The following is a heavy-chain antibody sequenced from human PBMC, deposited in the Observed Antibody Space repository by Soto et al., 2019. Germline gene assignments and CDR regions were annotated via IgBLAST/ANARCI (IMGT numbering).Heavy chain of an antibody. V-gene: IGHV3-9*01. J-gene: IGHJ3*02. Sequence: GGSLRLSCAASGFTFDDYAMHWVRQAPGKGLEWVSGISWNSGSIGYADSVKGRFTISRDNAKNSLYLQMNSLRAEDTALYYCAKDTSTGTTWAFDIWGQGTMVTVSS. CDR2: ISWNSGSI. CDR1: GFTFDDYA. CDR3: AKDTSTGTTWAFDI. D-gene: IGHD1-7*01.